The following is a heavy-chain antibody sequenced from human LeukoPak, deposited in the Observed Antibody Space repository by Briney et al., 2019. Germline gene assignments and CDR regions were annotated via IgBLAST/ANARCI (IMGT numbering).Heavy chain of an antibody. CDR3: ARDSVLVLGEGY. Sequence: ASVKVSCKASGYTFTSYDINWVRQATGQGLEWMGWMNPNSGNTGYAQKFQGRVTITRNTSISTAYMELSSLRSEGTAVYYCARDSVLVLGEGYWGQGTLVTVSS. J-gene: IGHJ4*02. V-gene: IGHV1-8*03. D-gene: IGHD6-6*01. CDR2: MNPNSGNT. CDR1: GYTFTSYD.